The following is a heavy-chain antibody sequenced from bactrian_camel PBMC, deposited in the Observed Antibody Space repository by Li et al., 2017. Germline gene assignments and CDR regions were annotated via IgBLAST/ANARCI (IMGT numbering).Heavy chain of an antibody. J-gene: IGHJ4*01. CDR3: VRGWDDDTWSFNY. CDR2: IHSDGGSL. D-gene: IGHD3*01. CDR1: GFTFPSTA. V-gene: IGHV3S7*01. Sequence: QVQLVESGGGSVQPGGSLRLSCAASGFTFPSTAMSWVRQAPGKGLQWVSSIHSDGGSLFYSESVQGRFTISRDHTKNTLYLQMNGLKPEDTAVYYCVRGWDDDTWSFNYWGQGTQVTVS.